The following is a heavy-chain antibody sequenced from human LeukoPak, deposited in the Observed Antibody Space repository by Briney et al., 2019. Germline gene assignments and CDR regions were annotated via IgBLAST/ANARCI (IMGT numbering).Heavy chain of an antibody. Sequence: GGSLRLSCAASGFTFSSYSMNWVRQAPGKGLEWVSTISPVSSYTWYAESVKGRFTISRDNPKNSLYLQMDSLRAEDTAVYYCVRDVSRRIGMDVWGQGTTVTVSS. D-gene: IGHD2/OR15-2a*01. CDR3: VRDVSRRIGMDV. CDR2: ISPVSSYT. J-gene: IGHJ6*02. V-gene: IGHV3-21*01. CDR1: GFTFSSYS.